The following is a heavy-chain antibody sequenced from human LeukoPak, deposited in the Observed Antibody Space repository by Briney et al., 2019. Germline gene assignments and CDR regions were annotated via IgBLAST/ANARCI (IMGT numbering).Heavy chain of an antibody. V-gene: IGHV4-59*11. CDR1: GGSLSGHY. D-gene: IGHD4-11*01. CDR2: IYYTGTT. Sequence: SETLSLTCTVGGGSLSGHYWGWIRQPPGKGLELVGHIYYTGTTFYNPSLNSRVTITLDTSRNQFSLRLTSVIAADTAVYYCARDVAGDYSGYYYYMDVWGKGTTVTVSS. J-gene: IGHJ6*03. CDR3: ARDVAGDYSGYYYYMDV.